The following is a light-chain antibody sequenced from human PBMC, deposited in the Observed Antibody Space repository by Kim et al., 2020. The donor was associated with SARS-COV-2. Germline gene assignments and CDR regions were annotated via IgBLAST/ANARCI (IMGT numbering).Light chain of an antibody. J-gene: IGKJ2*01. Sequence: SPGERATLSLRTSQSVFSHFLAWYQQKPGQAPRLLIYSVSNRATGIPDRLSGSGSGTDFTLTISRLEPEDFAVYYCQQYGIAPPYTFGQGTKLEI. CDR2: SVS. CDR1: QSVFSHF. CDR3: QQYGIAPPYT. V-gene: IGKV3-20*01.